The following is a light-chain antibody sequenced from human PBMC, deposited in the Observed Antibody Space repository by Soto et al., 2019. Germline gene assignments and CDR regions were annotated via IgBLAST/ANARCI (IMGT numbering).Light chain of an antibody. CDR3: LQHDTYPRT. CDR2: DAS. V-gene: IGKV1-17*01. J-gene: IGKJ1*01. Sequence: DIQMTQSPSSLFASVGDRVSITCRASQAIRNNLGWYQQKPGKAPKRLIFDASSLQSGVPSRFSGSVSGTEFTLTISSLQPEDFATYYCLQHDTYPRTFGQGTKVDIK. CDR1: QAIRNN.